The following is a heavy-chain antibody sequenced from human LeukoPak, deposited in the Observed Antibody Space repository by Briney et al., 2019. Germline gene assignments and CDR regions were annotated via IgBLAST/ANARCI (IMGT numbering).Heavy chain of an antibody. CDR2: IYYSGST. CDR3: AKGTQGRPSDY. V-gene: IGHV4-59*01. J-gene: IGHJ4*02. CDR1: GGSISSYY. D-gene: IGHD2-15*01. Sequence: SETLSPTCTVSGGSISSYYWSWIRQPPGKGLEWIGYIYYSGSTNYNPSLKSRVTISVDTSKNQFSLKLSSVTAADTAVYYCAKGTQGRPSDYWGQGTLVTVSS.